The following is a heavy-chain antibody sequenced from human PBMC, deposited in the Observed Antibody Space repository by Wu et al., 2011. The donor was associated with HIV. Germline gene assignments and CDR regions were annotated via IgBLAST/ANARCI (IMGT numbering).Heavy chain of an antibody. CDR1: GDTFNNYA. CDR3: ASQYCSGDSCYPYNWFDP. V-gene: IGHV1-69*15. D-gene: IGHD2-15*01. Sequence: QVQLVQSGAEVKKPGSSVKVSCKASGDTFNNYAISWVRQAPGQGLEWMGRIIPIFGATNSAQKFRGRVTISADDSTSTVYMELSSLTSGDTAVYYCASQYCSGDSCYPYNWFDPWGQGTLVTVSS. CDR2: IIPIFGAT. J-gene: IGHJ5*02.